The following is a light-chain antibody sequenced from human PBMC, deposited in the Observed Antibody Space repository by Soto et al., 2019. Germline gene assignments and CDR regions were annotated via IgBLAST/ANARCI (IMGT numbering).Light chain of an antibody. CDR2: SAS. CDR3: HQYNHWFTWT. J-gene: IGKJ1*01. V-gene: IGKV3-15*01. Sequence: EIVMTQSPATLSLSPGQRATLSCRASQSVSSKLAWYQQRPGQAPSLLIYSASTRATGIPARFSGSGSGTEFTLTISSLQSEDFAVYYRHQYNHWFTWTFGQGTKVQIK. CDR1: QSVSSK.